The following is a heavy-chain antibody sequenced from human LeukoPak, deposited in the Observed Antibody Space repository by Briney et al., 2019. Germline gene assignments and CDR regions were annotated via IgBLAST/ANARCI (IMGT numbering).Heavy chain of an antibody. Sequence: PGGSLRLSCVASGSTFGSVWMSWVRQAPGKGLEWVGNIQPDGSEQYPVDSLRGRFTISRDNARNSLFLQMNNLRVEDTAVHYCASQHYARFDPWGQGTLVTVSS. CDR2: IQPDGSEQ. J-gene: IGHJ5*02. CDR1: GSTFGSVW. V-gene: IGHV3-7*01. D-gene: IGHD3-16*01. CDR3: ASQHYARFDP.